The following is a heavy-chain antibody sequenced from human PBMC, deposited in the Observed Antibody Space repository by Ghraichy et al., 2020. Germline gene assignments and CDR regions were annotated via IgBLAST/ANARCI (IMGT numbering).Heavy chain of an antibody. CDR1: GGSFSGYY. Sequence: SETLSLTCAVYGGSFSGYYWSWIRQPPGKGLEWIGEINHSGSTNYNPSLKSRVTISVDTSKNQFSLKLSSVTAADTAVYYCAGSHSTRYRRFDSWGQGPLVTVSS. V-gene: IGHV4-34*01. CDR3: AGSHSTRYRRFDS. D-gene: IGHD2-2*01. J-gene: IGHJ4*02. CDR2: INHSGST.